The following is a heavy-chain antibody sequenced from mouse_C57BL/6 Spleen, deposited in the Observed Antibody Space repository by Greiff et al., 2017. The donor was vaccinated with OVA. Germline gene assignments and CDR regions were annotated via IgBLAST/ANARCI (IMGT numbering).Heavy chain of an antibody. CDR3: ASSAPYYFDY. CDR1: GFTFRDCG. CDR2: ISSGSSTI. Sequence: DVQLVESGGGLVKPGGSLKLSCAASGFTFRDCGMHWVRQAPEKGLEWVAYISSGSSTIYYADTVKGRFTISRDNAKNTLFLQMTSLRSEDTAMYYCASSAPYYFDYWGHGTTLTVSS. V-gene: IGHV5-17*01. J-gene: IGHJ2*01. D-gene: IGHD3-1*01.